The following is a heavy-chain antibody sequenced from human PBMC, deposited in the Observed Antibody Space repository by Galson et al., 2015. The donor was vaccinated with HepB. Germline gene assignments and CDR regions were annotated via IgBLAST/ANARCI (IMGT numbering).Heavy chain of an antibody. V-gene: IGHV3-30*02. J-gene: IGHJ6*02. CDR3: AKDPQALSIAAAGRQIGWAQYYYYGMDV. CDR1: GFTFSSYG. CDR2: IRYDGSNK. Sequence: SLRLSCAASGFTFSSYGMHWVRQAPGKGLEWVAFIRYDGSNKYYADSVKGRFTISRDNSKNTLYLQMNSLRAEDTAVYYCAKDPQALSIAAAGRQIGWAQYYYYGMDVWGQGTTVTVSS. D-gene: IGHD6-13*01.